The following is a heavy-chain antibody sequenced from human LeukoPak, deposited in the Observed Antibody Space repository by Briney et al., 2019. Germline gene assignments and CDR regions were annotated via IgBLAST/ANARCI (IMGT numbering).Heavy chain of an antibody. CDR3: AGYGVLLNY. V-gene: IGHV4-59*01. CDR1: GGSICSYY. J-gene: IGHJ4*02. Sequence: PSETLSLTCTVSGGSICSYYWSWIRQPPGKGLEWIGYIYYSGSTNYNPSLKSRVTISVDTSKNQFSLKLSSVTAADTAVYYCAGYGVLLNYWGQGTLVTVSS. D-gene: IGHD4-17*01. CDR2: IYYSGST.